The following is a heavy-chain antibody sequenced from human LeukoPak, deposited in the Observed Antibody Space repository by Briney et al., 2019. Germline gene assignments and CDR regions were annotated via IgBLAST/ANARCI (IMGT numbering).Heavy chain of an antibody. CDR2: IIPIFGTA. Sequence: VKVSCKASGGTFISYAISWVRQAPGQGLEWMGGIIPIFGTANYAQKFQGRVTITADESTSTAYMELSSLRSEDTAVYYCARDGGDGYNYAFDIWGQGTMVTVSS. J-gene: IGHJ3*02. V-gene: IGHV1-69*13. CDR3: ARDGGDGYNYAFDI. D-gene: IGHD5-24*01. CDR1: GGTFISYA.